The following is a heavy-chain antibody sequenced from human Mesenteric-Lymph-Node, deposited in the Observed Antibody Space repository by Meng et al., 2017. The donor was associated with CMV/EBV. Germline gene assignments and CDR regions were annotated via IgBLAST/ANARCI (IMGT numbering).Heavy chain of an antibody. J-gene: IGHJ4*02. D-gene: IGHD3-10*01. CDR1: FSLGNGW. V-gene: IGHV3-15*01. Sequence: FSLGNGWMSWGRQAPGKGLEWVGRIKRKIDGGTTDYVAPVKERFTISRDDSKTTLYLQMNSLKTEDTAVYYCTTAPVLYASGRVPDYWGQGTLVTVSS. CDR3: TTAPVLYASGRVPDY. CDR2: IKRKIDGGTT.